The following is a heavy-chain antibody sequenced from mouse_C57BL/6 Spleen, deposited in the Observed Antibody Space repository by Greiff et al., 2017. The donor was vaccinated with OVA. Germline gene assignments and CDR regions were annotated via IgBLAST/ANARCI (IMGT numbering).Heavy chain of an antibody. D-gene: IGHD2-1*01. J-gene: IGHJ2*01. CDR1: GYTFTSYG. V-gene: IGHV1-81*01. CDR2: IYPRSGNT. CDR3: ARSGATMEYYFDY. Sequence: VKLQESGAELARPGASVKLSCKASGYTFTSYGISWVKQRTGQGLEWIGEIYPRSGNTYYNEKFKGKATLTADKSSSTAYMELRSLTSEDSAVYFCARSGATMEYYFDYWGQGTTLTVSS.